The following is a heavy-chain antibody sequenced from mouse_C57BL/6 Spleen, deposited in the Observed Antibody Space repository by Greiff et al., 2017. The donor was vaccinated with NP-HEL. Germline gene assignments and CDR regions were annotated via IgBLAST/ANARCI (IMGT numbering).Heavy chain of an antibody. CDR1: GYAFTNYL. CDR3: ASRTIYYDYDGYAMDY. J-gene: IGHJ4*01. V-gene: IGHV1-54*01. Sequence: QVQLQQSGAELVRPGTSVKVSCKASGYAFTNYLIEWVKQRPGQGLEWIGVINPGSGGTNYNEKFKGKATLTADKSSSTAYMQLSSLTSEDSAVYFCASRTIYYDYDGYAMDYLGQGTSVTVSS. D-gene: IGHD2-4*01. CDR2: INPGSGGT.